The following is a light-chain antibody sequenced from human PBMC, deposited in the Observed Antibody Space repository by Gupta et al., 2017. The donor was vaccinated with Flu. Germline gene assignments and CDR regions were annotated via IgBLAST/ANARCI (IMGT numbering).Light chain of an antibody. Sequence: QSALTQPASVSGSPGQSITISCTATSSDVGDFDYVSWYQQHPGKAPELMLYDVTYRPSGVSNRFSASKSDNTASLTISGLQPEDDADYFCSSYTGSTTIFGGGTKLTVL. V-gene: IGLV2-14*03. CDR1: SSDVGDFDY. CDR2: DVT. CDR3: SSYTGSTTI. J-gene: IGLJ2*01.